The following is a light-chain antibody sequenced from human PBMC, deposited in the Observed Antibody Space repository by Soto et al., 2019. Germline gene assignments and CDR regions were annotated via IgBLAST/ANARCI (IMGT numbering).Light chain of an antibody. CDR1: NSDVGGYNY. J-gene: IGLJ3*02. CDR3: SSYTSNITAV. Sequence: QSALTQPASVSGSPGQSITISGTETNSDVGGYNYVSWYQHHPGKAPKLMIYEVSNRPSGVSNRFSGSKSGNTASLTISGLQTEDEADYYCSSYTSNITAVFGGGTKLTVL. V-gene: IGLV2-14*01. CDR2: EVS.